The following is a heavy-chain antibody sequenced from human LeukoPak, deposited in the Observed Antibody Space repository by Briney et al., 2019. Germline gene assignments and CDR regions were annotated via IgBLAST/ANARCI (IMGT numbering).Heavy chain of an antibody. V-gene: IGHV4-30-2*01. J-gene: IGHJ4*02. D-gene: IGHD5-12*01. CDR3: ASGKRSGYSGYQPFDY. Sequence: SETLSLTCAVSGGSISSGAYSWSWIRQPPGKGLEWIGHILHTGSTFYNPSLKSRVTISLDRAENHFSLKVTSVTAADTAVYYCASGKRSGYSGYQPFDYWGLGTLVTVSS. CDR2: ILHTGST. CDR1: GGSISSGAYS.